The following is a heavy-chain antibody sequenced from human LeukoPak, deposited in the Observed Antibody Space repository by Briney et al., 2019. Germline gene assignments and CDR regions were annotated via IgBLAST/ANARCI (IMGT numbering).Heavy chain of an antibody. Sequence: SETLSLTCTVSGGSISSYYWSWIRQPPGKGLEWIGEINHSGSTNYNPSLKSRVTISVDTSKNQFSLKLSSVTAADTAVYYCASRTTVNYYYMDVWGKGTTVTVSS. V-gene: IGHV4-34*01. D-gene: IGHD4-17*01. CDR3: ASRTTVNYYYMDV. CDR2: INHSGST. J-gene: IGHJ6*03. CDR1: GGSISSYY.